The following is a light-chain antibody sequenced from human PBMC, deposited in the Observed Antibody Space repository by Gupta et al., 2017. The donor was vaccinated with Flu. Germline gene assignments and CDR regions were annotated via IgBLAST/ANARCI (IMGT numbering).Light chain of an antibody. CDR2: RNI. J-gene: IGLJ3*02. Sequence: QSVLTQPPSASGTPGQQVTISCSGSSTNIGSNYVYWFQQPPGLAPHLLIYRNIQRSSGVPDRCSGSKSGASTAMAISGLRSGEEAEDYCETWEEIQGGVWVFGGGTKLTVL. CDR3: ETWEEIQGGVWV. CDR1: STNIGSNY. V-gene: IGLV1-47*01.